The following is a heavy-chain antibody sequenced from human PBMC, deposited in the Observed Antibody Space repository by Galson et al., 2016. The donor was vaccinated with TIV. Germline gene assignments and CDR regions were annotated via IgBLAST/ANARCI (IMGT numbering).Heavy chain of an antibody. CDR1: RNTFTSYD. J-gene: IGHJ6*03. CDR3: ATVHSGGGFFYFYYMDV. V-gene: IGHV1-8*01. Sequence: SVKVSCKASRNTFTSYDISWVRQAPGQGLEWMGWMHPNSDNGGSAQTFQGRVSMTRNISISTVYMELSSLKSEDTAVYYCATVHSGGGFFYFYYMDVWGEGTTVTVSS. CDR2: MHPNSDNG. D-gene: IGHD3-3*01.